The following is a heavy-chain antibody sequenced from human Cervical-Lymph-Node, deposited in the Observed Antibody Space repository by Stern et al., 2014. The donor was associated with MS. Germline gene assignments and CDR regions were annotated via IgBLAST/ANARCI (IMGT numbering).Heavy chain of an antibody. V-gene: IGHV4-34*01. CDR2: INHSGST. Sequence: QVQLQQWGAGLLKPSETLSLTCAVYGGSFSGYYWSWIRQPPGKGLEWIGEINHSGSTNYNPSLKSRVTISVDTSKNQFSLKLSSVTAADTAVYYCARESARWLQSYYFDYWGQGTLVTVSS. CDR1: GGSFSGYY. CDR3: ARESARWLQSYYFDY. J-gene: IGHJ4*02. D-gene: IGHD5-24*01.